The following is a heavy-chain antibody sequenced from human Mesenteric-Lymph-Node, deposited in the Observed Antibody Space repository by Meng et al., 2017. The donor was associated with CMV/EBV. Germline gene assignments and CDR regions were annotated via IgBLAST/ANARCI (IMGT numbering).Heavy chain of an antibody. CDR1: GFTFDDYT. D-gene: IGHD1-26*01. CDR2: ISWDGGST. Sequence: GESLKISCAASGFTFDDYTMHWVRQAPGKGLEWVSLISWDGGSTYYADSVKGRFTISRDNSKNSLYLQMNSLRTEDTALYYCAKDFSGRRSSTYGMDVWGQGTTVTVSS. J-gene: IGHJ6*02. CDR3: AKDFSGRRSSTYGMDV. V-gene: IGHV3-43*01.